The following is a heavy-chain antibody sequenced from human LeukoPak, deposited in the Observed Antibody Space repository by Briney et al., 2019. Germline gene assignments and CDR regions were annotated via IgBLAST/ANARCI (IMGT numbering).Heavy chain of an antibody. CDR1: GGTFSSYT. V-gene: IGHV1-69*02. D-gene: IGHD3-22*01. CDR2: TIPILGIA. Sequence: ASVKVSCKASGGTFSSYTISWVRQAPGQGLEWMGRTIPILGIANYAQKFQGRVTITADKSTSTAYMELSSLRSEDTAVYYCARQDSSGYSYWGQGTLVTVSS. J-gene: IGHJ1*01. CDR3: ARQDSSGYSY.